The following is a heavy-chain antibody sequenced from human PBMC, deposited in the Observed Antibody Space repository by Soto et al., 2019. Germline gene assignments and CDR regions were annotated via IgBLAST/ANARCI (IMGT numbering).Heavy chain of an antibody. CDR3: AKAEGGIAAAGPPGDY. V-gene: IGHV3-23*01. CDR2: ISGSGGST. D-gene: IGHD6-13*01. J-gene: IGHJ4*02. CDR1: GFTFSSYA. Sequence: GGSLRLSCAASGFTFSSYAMSWVRQAPGKGLEWVSAISGSGGSTYYADSVKGRFTISRDNSKNTLYLQMNSLRAEDTAVYYCAKAEGGIAAAGPPGDYWGQGTLVTVSS.